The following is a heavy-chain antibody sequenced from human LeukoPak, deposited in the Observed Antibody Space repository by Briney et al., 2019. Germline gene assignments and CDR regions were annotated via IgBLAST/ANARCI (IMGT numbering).Heavy chain of an antibody. V-gene: IGHV4-59*01. Sequence: PSETLSLTCTVSGGSISNYYWSWIRQSPGKGLEWIGYFYNSGTTNYNPSLKSRVTISVDTSRSQFSLKLASVTAADTAVYYCAAESERWLLRSWGQGTLVTVSS. CDR3: AAESERWLLRS. CDR2: FYNSGTT. CDR1: GGSISNYY. D-gene: IGHD6-19*01. J-gene: IGHJ4*02.